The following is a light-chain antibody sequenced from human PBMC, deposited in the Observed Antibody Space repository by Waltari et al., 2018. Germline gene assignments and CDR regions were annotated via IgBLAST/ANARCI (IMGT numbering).Light chain of an antibody. CDR2: DAS. Sequence: DIQMTQSPSSLSASVRDRVTITCQASQDISNYLNWYQQKPGKAPKLLIYDASNLETGVPSRFSGSGSGTDFTFTISSLQPEDVAVYYCQQYITTPTFGGGTKVEIK. V-gene: IGKV1-33*01. CDR3: QQYITTPT. CDR1: QDISNY. J-gene: IGKJ4*01.